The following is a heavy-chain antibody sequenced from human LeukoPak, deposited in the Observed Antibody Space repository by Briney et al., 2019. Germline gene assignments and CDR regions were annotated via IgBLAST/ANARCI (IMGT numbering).Heavy chain of an antibody. CDR1: GGTFSSYA. J-gene: IGHJ4*02. CDR3: ARDSGSMVRGVYFDY. V-gene: IGHV1-69*04. Sequence: SVKVSCKASGGTFSSYAISWVRQAPGQGLEWMGRIIPIFGIANYAQKFQGRVTITADKSTSTAYMELSGLRSEDTAVYYCARDSGSMVRGVYFDYWGQGTLVTVSS. CDR2: IIPIFGIA. D-gene: IGHD3-10*01.